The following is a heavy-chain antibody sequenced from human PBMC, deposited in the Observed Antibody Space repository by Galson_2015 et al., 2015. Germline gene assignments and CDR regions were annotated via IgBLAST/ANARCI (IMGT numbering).Heavy chain of an antibody. Sequence: SLRLSCAASGFTFSSYSMNWVRQAPGKGLEWVSSISSSSSYIYYADSVKGRFTISRDNAKNSLYLQMNSLRAEDTAVYYCARDLTYYYDSSGYYSGYYGMDVWGQGTTVTVSS. CDR1: GFTFSSYS. J-gene: IGHJ6*02. V-gene: IGHV3-21*01. CDR3: ARDLTYYYDSSGYYSGYYGMDV. D-gene: IGHD3-22*01. CDR2: ISSSSSYI.